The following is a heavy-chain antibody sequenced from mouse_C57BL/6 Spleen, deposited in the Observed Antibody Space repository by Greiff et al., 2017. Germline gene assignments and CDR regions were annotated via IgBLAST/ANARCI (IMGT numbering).Heavy chain of an antibody. J-gene: IGHJ4*01. Sequence: QVQLPQSGAELVRPGASVKLSCKASGYTFTDYYINWVKQRPGQGLEWIARIYPGSGNTYYNEQFKGKATLTAEKSSSTAYMQLSSLTSEDSAVYFCARSHYDYPTLTGTEAMDYWGQGTSVTVSS. CDR1: GYTFTDYY. CDR3: ARSHYDYPTLTGTEAMDY. D-gene: IGHD2-4*01. V-gene: IGHV1-76*01. CDR2: IYPGSGNT.